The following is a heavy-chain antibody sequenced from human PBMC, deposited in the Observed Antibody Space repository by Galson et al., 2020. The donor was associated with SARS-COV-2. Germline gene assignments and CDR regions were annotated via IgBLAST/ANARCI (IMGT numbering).Heavy chain of an antibody. CDR3: ARDPYARGDYYMDV. V-gene: IGHV3-64*02. CDR2: ISSNGDST. J-gene: IGHJ6*03. D-gene: IGHD3-16*01. Sequence: GESLKISCAGSGFTFSSHGMHWVRQAPGKGLEYVSAISSNGDSTYYADSVKGRFSISRDNSKNTLYLQIGSLRPEDMAVYYCARDPYARGDYYMDVWGKGTTVTVSS. CDR1: GFTFSSHG.